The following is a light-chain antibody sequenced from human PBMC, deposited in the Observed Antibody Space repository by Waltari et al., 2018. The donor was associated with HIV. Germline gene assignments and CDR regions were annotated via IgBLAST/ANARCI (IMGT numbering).Light chain of an antibody. CDR3: AAWDDILNEVV. Sequence: SVLTQPPSVSGTPGQRVTISCSGSSSNLGINTVNWYLQLPGMAPKVLMHMDKQRPSGVPGRLSGSKSGTSASLAISGLQSDDEGDYYCAAWDDILNEVVFGVGTKLTVL. CDR1: SSNLGINT. V-gene: IGLV1-44*01. CDR2: MDK. J-gene: IGLJ2*01.